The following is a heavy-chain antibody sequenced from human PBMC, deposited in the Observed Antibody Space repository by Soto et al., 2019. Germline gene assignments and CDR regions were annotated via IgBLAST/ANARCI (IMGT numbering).Heavy chain of an antibody. D-gene: IGHD6-19*01. V-gene: IGHV3-23*01. CDR1: GFTFSNYP. J-gene: IGHJ4*02. CDR2: ISGSGA. Sequence: PGGSLRLSCAASGFTFSNYPMSWVRQAAGKGLEWVSVISGSGAFYADSVKGRFTISTDHSKNTLYLQMNSLRGDDTAVYYCAQDAWGRTVSGWSHDYWGQGTLVTVSS. CDR3: AQDAWGRTVSGWSHDY.